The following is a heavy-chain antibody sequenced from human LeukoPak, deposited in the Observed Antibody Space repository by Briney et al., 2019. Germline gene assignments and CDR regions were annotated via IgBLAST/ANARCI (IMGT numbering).Heavy chain of an antibody. CDR3: ARASITFGGFTFDF. J-gene: IGHJ4*02. Sequence: ASVKVSCKASGYAFISYDIHWVRQAPGQGLEWVGRVNPNGFSTTYAQKFQGRVTMTSDTSTTTVYMDLSSLRSEDTAVYYCARASITFGGFTFDFWGQGTLVTVSS. V-gene: IGHV1-46*01. CDR1: GYAFISYD. CDR2: VNPNGFST. D-gene: IGHD3-16*01.